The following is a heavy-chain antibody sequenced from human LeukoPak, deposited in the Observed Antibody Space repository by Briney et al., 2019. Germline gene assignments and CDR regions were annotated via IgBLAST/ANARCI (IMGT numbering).Heavy chain of an antibody. Sequence: SETLSLTCAVYGGSFSGYYWSWIRQPPGKGLEWIGEINHSGSTNYNPSLKSRVTISVDTSKNQFSLKLSSVTAADTAVYYCARGMYLVLLDYWGQGTLVTVSS. J-gene: IGHJ4*02. CDR3: ARGMYLVLLDY. CDR1: GGSFSGYY. CDR2: INHSGST. D-gene: IGHD4/OR15-4a*01. V-gene: IGHV4-34*01.